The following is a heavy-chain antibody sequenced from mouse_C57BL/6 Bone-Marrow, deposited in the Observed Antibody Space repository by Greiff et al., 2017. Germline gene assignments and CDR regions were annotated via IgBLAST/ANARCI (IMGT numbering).Heavy chain of an antibody. CDR1: GYTFTSYW. Sequence: QVHVKQPGAELVMPGASVKLSCKASGYTFTSYWMHWVKQRPGQGLEWIGEIGPSDSYTNYNQKVKGQSTLTVDKASSTAYMQLSSLTSEDSAVYYCARWDGNYVGDYWGQGTTLTVSS. CDR3: ARWDGNYVGDY. V-gene: IGHV1-69*01. CDR2: IGPSDSYT. J-gene: IGHJ2*01. D-gene: IGHD2-1*01.